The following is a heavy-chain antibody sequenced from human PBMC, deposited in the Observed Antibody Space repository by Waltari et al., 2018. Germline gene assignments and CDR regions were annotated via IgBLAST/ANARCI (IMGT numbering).Heavy chain of an antibody. CDR3: ARLPYCSSTSCHSLDY. V-gene: IGHV4-39*01. D-gene: IGHD2-2*01. CDR2: IYYSGGT. CDR1: GGSISSSSYY. J-gene: IGHJ4*02. Sequence: QLQLQESGPGLVKPSETLSLTCTVSGGSISSSSYYWGCIRQPPGKGLEWIGSIYYSGGTYYNPSLKSRVTISVDTSKNQFSLKLSSVTAADTAVYYCARLPYCSSTSCHSLDYWGQGTLVTVSS.